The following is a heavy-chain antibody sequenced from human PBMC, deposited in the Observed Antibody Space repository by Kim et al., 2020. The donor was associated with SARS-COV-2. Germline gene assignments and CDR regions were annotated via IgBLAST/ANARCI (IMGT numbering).Heavy chain of an antibody. CDR3: ARLRRDGYVYFDY. CDR2: IWYDGSNK. V-gene: IGHV3-33*01. Sequence: GGSLRLSCAASGFTFSSYGMHWVRQAPGKGLEWVAVIWYDGSNKYYADSVKGRFTISRDNSKNTLYLQMNSLRAEDTAVYYCARLRRDGYVYFDYWGQGTLVTVSS. D-gene: IGHD5-12*01. J-gene: IGHJ4*02. CDR1: GFTFSSYG.